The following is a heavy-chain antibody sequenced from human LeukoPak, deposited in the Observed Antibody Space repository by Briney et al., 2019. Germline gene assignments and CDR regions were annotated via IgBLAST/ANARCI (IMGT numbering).Heavy chain of an antibody. Sequence: SETLSLTCTVSGYSISSGYYWGWIRQPPGKGLEWIGSIYHSGSTYYNPSLKSRVTISVDTSKNQFSLKLSSVTAADTAVYYCARIPTVTFFDYWGQGTLVTVSS. CDR3: ARIPTVTFFDY. V-gene: IGHV4-38-2*02. D-gene: IGHD4-17*01. J-gene: IGHJ4*02. CDR1: GYSISSGYY. CDR2: IYHSGST.